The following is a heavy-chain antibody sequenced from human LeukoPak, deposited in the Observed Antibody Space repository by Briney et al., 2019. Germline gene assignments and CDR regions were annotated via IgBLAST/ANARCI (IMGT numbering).Heavy chain of an antibody. D-gene: IGHD3-22*01. J-gene: IGHJ4*02. Sequence: GGSLRLSCAASGFTFSSYSMNWVRQAPGKGLEWGSYISGSSSTIYYADSVKGRFTISRDNGKNTLYLQMNSLRAEDTAVYYCARGSTYYDSSGQVPFDYWGQGTLVTVS. V-gene: IGHV3-48*01. CDR2: ISGSSSTI. CDR1: GFTFSSYS. CDR3: ARGSTYYDSSGQVPFDY.